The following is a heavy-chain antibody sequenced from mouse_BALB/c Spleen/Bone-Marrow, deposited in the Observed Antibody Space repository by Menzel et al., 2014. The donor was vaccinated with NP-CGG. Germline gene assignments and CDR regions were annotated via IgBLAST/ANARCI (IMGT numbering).Heavy chain of an antibody. CDR2: IDPANGNT. J-gene: IGHJ1*01. CDR3: ANYDYGWYFDV. Sequence: VQLQQSGAELVKPGASVKLSCTASGFNIKDTYMHWVKQRPEQCLEWIGRIDPANGNTKYDPKFQGKATITADTSSNTAYLQLSSLTSEDTAVYYCANYDYGWYFDVWGAGTTVTVSS. CDR1: GFNIKDTY. V-gene: IGHV14-3*02. D-gene: IGHD2-4*01.